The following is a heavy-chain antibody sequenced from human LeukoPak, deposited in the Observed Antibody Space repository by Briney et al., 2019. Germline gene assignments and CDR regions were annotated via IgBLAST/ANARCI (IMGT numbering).Heavy chain of an antibody. V-gene: IGHV4-59*01. D-gene: IGHD4-17*01. CDR3: ARTDYGDLFDY. Sequence: SETLSLTCTVSGGSISSYYWSWIRQPPGKGLEWIGYIYYSGSTNYNPSLKSRVTISVDTSKNQFSLKLSSVTAADTAVYYCARTDYGDLFDYWGQGTLVTVSS. J-gene: IGHJ4*02. CDR2: IYYSGST. CDR1: GGSISSYY.